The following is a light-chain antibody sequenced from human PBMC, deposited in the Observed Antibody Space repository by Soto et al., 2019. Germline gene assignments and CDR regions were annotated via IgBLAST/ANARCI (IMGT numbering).Light chain of an antibody. Sequence: EIVLTQSPATLSLSPGERATLSCRASQSVSNNLAWYQHKPGQAPRLLIYGASNRATGIPARFSGSGSGTDFTLTISSLEPEDFAVYYCQQRVNWPQSTFGQGTRLEIK. CDR3: QQRVNWPQST. V-gene: IGKV3-11*01. CDR1: QSVSNN. CDR2: GAS. J-gene: IGKJ5*01.